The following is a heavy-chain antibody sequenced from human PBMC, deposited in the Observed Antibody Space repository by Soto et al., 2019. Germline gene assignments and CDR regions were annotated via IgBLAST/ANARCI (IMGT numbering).Heavy chain of an antibody. CDR1: GFTFSSYT. CDR3: TKARCSGDSCYVPDY. J-gene: IGHJ4*01. V-gene: IGHV3-23*01. D-gene: IGHD2-15*01. CDR2: ISGSGGSP. Sequence: EVQVLESGGGLVQPGGSLRLSCAASGFTFSSYTMAWVRQAPGKGLEWVSSISGSGGSPNYADSVQGRFTISRDNDKNTVSLQMNSLRAEDTATYHWTKARCSGDSCYVPDYWGHGTLVIVSS.